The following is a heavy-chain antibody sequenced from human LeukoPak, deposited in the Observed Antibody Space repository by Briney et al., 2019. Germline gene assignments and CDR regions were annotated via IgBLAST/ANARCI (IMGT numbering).Heavy chain of an antibody. CDR2: ISSSSSYI. Sequence: GGSLRLSCAASGFTFSSYSMNWVRQAPGKGLEWVSSISSSSSYIYYADSVKGRFTISRDNAKNSLYLQMNSLRAEDTAVYYCARLSVAGLNPFDFWGQGTLVTVSS. D-gene: IGHD6-19*01. V-gene: IGHV3-21*01. CDR3: ARLSVAGLNPFDF. CDR1: GFTFSSYS. J-gene: IGHJ4*02.